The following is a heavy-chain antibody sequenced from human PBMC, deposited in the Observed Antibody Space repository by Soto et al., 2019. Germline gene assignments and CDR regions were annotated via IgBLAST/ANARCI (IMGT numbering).Heavy chain of an antibody. CDR3: ARGYNCSGDYYYYYGMDV. Sequence: QVQLVQSGAEVKKPGSSVKVSCKASGGTFSSYAISWVRQAPGQGLEWMGGIIPIFGTANYAQKFQGRVTITADESTSTAYMELISLRSEDSAVYYCARGYNCSGDYYYYYGMDVWGQGTTVTVSS. J-gene: IGHJ6*02. CDR2: IIPIFGTA. D-gene: IGHD1-20*01. V-gene: IGHV1-69*12. CDR1: GGTFSSYA.